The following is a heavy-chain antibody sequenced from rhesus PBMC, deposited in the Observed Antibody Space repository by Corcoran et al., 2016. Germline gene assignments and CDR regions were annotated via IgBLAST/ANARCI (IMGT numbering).Heavy chain of an antibody. CDR3: VRDDGDS. CDR2: IDNSGIEK. Sequence: QLVQSGGGLVKPGGSLRLSCTDYGFILSTYWMCWVRQAPGKRLEWISCIDNSGIEKYYGESMRGRFSISRETAGNTLYLQLDSLRVEDTAVYYCVRDDGDSWGQGVVVTVSS. CDR1: GFILSTYW. V-gene: IGHV3-14*01. J-gene: IGHJ6*01.